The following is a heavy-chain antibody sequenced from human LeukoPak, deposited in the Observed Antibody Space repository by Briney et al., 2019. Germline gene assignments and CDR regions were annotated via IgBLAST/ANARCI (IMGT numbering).Heavy chain of an antibody. CDR1: GFTFSSYW. CDR3: ARRAGAYSHPYDY. D-gene: IGHD4/OR15-4a*01. CDR2: IKQDGSEK. V-gene: IGHV3-7*01. Sequence: GSLRLSCAASGFTFSSYWMTWVRQAPGKGLEWVANIKQDGSEKYYVDSVKGRFTISRDNAKNSLYLQMNSLRAEDTAVYYCARRAGAYSHPYDYWGQGTLVTVSS. J-gene: IGHJ4*02.